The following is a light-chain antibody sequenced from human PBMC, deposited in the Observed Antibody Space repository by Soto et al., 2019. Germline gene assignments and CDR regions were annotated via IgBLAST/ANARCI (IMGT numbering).Light chain of an antibody. CDR1: QSVSSN. CDR2: GTS. J-gene: IGKJ5*01. V-gene: IGKV3D-15*01. CDR3: QQSDT. Sequence: EILMTQSPSTLSVSPGERATLSCRASQSVSSNLAWYQQKPGQAPRLLIYGTSSRATGIPDRFSGSGSGTDFTLTISRLEHEDFAVYYCQQSDTFGQGTRLEIK.